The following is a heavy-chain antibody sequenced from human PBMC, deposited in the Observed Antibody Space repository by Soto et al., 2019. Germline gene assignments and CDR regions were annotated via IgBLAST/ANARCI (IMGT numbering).Heavy chain of an antibody. CDR3: ARDIVVVQAAHNWFDP. CDR1: GGSFSGYY. J-gene: IGHJ5*02. CDR2: INHSGST. V-gene: IGHV4-34*01. Sequence: SETLSLTCAVYGGSFSGYYWSWIRQPPGKGLEWIGEINHSGSTNYNPSLKSRVTISVDTSKNQFSLKLSSVTAADTAVYYCARDIVVVQAAHNWFDPWGQGTLVTVSS. D-gene: IGHD2-2*01.